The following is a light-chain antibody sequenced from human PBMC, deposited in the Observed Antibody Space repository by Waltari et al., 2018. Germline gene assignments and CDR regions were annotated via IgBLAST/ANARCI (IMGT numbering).Light chain of an antibody. J-gene: IGLJ2*01. CDR3: CSYAGSSRV. Sequence: QSALTQPRSVSGSPGQSVTISCTGTSSDVGGYNYVSWYQQHPGKAPKLMIYDVSKRPSGVPDRFSGAKSGNTASLTISALQAEDEADYFCCSYAGSSRVFGGGTKLTVL. CDR1: SSDVGGYNY. V-gene: IGLV2-11*01. CDR2: DVS.